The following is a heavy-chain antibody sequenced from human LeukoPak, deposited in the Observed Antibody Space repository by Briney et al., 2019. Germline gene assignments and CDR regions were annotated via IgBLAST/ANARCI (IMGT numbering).Heavy chain of an antibody. D-gene: IGHD2-15*01. CDR2: IYYSGST. CDR3: ARGVVVAAIVDY. V-gene: IGHV4-59*01. J-gene: IGHJ4*02. Sequence: PSETLSLTCTVSGGPISSYYWSWIRQPPGKGLEWIGYIYYSGSTNYNPSLKSRVTISVDTSKNQFSLKLSSVTAADTAVYYCARGVVVAAIVDYWGQGTLVTVSS. CDR1: GGPISSYY.